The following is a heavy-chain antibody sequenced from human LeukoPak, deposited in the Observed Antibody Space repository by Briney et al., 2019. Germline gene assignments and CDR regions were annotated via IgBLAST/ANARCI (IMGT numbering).Heavy chain of an antibody. V-gene: IGHV4-38-2*02. CDR3: ARDISYYYGSGSISAFDI. J-gene: IGHJ3*02. CDR2: IYHSGST. CDR1: GYSISSGYY. D-gene: IGHD3-10*01. Sequence: SETLSLTCTVSGYSISSGYYWGWIRQPPGKGLEWIGSIYHSGSTYYNPSLKSRVTISVDTSKNQFSLKLSSVTAADTAVYYCARDISYYYGSGSISAFDIWGQGTMVTVSS.